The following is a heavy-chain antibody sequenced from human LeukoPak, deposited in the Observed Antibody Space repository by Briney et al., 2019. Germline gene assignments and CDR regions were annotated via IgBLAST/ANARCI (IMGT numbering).Heavy chain of an antibody. V-gene: IGHV1-69*05. CDR3: ARTYCSGGSCSRDDY. Sequence: ASVKVSCKASGGTFSSYAISWVRQAPGQGLEWMGRIIPIFGTANYAQKFQGRVTITTDESTSTAYMELSSLRSEDTAVYYCARTYCSGGSCSRDDYWGQGTLVTVSS. CDR2: IIPIFGTA. J-gene: IGHJ4*02. CDR1: GGTFSSYA. D-gene: IGHD2-15*01.